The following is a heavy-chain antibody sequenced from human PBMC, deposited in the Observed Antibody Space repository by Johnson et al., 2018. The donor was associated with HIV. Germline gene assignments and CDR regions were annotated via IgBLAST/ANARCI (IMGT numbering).Heavy chain of an antibody. J-gene: IGHJ3*02. V-gene: IGHV3-7*03. D-gene: IGHD5-24*01. CDR2: IRYDGSNK. CDR3: AREGGDGYSPSAFDI. CDR1: GFTFDDHG. Sequence: MQLVESGGGVVRPGGSLRLSCAASGFTFDDHGMSWVRQAPGKGLEWVAFIRYDGSNKYYVDSVKGRFTISRDNAKKSLFLLMNSLRAEDTAVYYCAREGGDGYSPSAFDIWGQGTMVTVSS.